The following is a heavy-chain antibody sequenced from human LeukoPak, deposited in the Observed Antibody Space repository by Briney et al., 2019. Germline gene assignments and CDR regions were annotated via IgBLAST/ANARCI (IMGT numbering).Heavy chain of an antibody. D-gene: IGHD3-10*01. CDR3: ARGSGSGNFVWFDP. CDR1: GYTFTGYY. V-gene: IGHV1-2*02. Sequence: GASVKVSCKASGYTFTGYYMHWVRQAPGQGLEWMGWINPNSGGTNYAQKFQGRVTMTRDTSISTAYMELSRLRSGDTAVYYCARGSGSGNFVWFDPWGQGTLVTVSS. CDR2: INPNSGGT. J-gene: IGHJ5*02.